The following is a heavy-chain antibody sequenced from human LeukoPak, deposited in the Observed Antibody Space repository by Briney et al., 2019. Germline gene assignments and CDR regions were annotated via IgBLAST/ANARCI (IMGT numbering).Heavy chain of an antibody. CDR1: GFTFSSYG. CDR2: ISSSSSYI. Sequence: GGSLRLSCAASGFTFSSYGMSWVRQAPGKGLEWVSAISSSSSYIYYADSVKGRFTISRDNAKNSLYLQMNSLRAEDTAVYYCARGAVAGYIDYWGQGTLVTVSS. J-gene: IGHJ4*02. V-gene: IGHV3-21*01. D-gene: IGHD6-19*01. CDR3: ARGAVAGYIDY.